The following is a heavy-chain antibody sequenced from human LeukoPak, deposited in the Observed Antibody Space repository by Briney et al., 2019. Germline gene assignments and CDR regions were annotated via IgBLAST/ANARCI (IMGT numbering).Heavy chain of an antibody. CDR1: GFTFDDYA. D-gene: IGHD2-15*01. J-gene: IGHJ2*01. CDR3: AKGRYCSGGRCNLDWYLDL. CDR2: ISWNSGSI. V-gene: IGHV3-9*01. Sequence: GGSLRLSCAASGFTFDDYAMHWVRQAPGKGLEWVSGISWNSGSIGYADSVKGRFTISRDNSKNSLYLQMNSLRPEDTALYYCAKGRYCSGGRCNLDWYLDLWGRGTLVTVSS.